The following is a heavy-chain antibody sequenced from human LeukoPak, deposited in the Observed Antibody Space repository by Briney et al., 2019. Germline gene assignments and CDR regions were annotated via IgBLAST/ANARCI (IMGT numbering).Heavy chain of an antibody. D-gene: IGHD6-6*01. CDR3: ARDLTTSSTAYLQH. V-gene: IGHV3-21*01. Sequence: GGSLRLSCAASGFTFDDYGMSWVRQAPGKGLDWVSSTSTSSSYEYYADSVKGRFTISRDNAKNSLYLQMNSLRVEDTAVYYCARDLTTSSTAYLQHWGQGTLVTVSS. CDR2: TSTSSSYE. J-gene: IGHJ1*01. CDR1: GFTFDDYG.